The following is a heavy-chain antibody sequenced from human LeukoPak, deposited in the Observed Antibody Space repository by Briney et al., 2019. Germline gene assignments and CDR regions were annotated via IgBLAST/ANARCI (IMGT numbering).Heavy chain of an antibody. D-gene: IGHD2-2*01. J-gene: IGHJ4*02. CDR3: ARTNAWHPGDY. V-gene: IGHV3-7*01. CDR2: INQDGSIR. CDR1: GFMFSSYW. Sequence: GGSLRLSCAATGFMFSSYWMTWVRQAPGKGLEWVANINQDGSIRYYVGSVQGRFTISRDNAKNSLYLQMYSLRAEDTAVYCCARTNAWHPGDYWGQGTLVTVSS.